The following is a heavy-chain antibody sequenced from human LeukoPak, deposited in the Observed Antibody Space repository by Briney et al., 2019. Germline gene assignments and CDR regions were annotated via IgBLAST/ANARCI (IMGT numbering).Heavy chain of an antibody. D-gene: IGHD1-26*01. J-gene: IGHJ4*02. CDR3: ARGAIVGATIDY. CDR1: GYSISSGYY. CDR2: IYHSGST. V-gene: IGHV4-38-2*02. Sequence: SETLSLTCTVSGYSISSGYYWGWIRQPPGKGLEWIGSIYHSGSTYYNPSLKSRVTISVDTSKNQISLKLSSVTAADTAVYYCARGAIVGATIDYWGQGTLVTVSS.